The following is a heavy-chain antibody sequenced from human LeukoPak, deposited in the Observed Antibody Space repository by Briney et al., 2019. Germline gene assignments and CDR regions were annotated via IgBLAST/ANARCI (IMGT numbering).Heavy chain of an antibody. V-gene: IGHV1-2*02. Sequence: ASVKVSCKASGYTFTDYYMHWVRQAPGQGLEWLGGINPNSGGTNYAQKFQGRVTMTRDTSISTAYMELSRLRSDDTAVYYCAREYYDSSAYNQEAIDYWGQGTLVTVSS. CDR2: INPNSGGT. CDR3: AREYYDSSAYNQEAIDY. CDR1: GYTFTDYY. D-gene: IGHD3-22*01. J-gene: IGHJ4*02.